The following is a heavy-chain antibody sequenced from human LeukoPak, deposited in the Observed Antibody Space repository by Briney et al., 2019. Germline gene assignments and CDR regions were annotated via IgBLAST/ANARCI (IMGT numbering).Heavy chain of an antibody. Sequence: GGSLRLSCAASGFTFDDYGMSWVRQAPGKGLEWVSGINWNGGSTGYADSVKGRFTISRDNAKNSLYLQMNSLRAEDTALYYCARYTGGRGYDSAYYYYMDVWGEGTTVTVSS. CDR1: GFTFDDYG. J-gene: IGHJ6*03. CDR3: ARYTGGRGYDSAYYYYMDV. D-gene: IGHD5-12*01. CDR2: INWNGGST. V-gene: IGHV3-20*04.